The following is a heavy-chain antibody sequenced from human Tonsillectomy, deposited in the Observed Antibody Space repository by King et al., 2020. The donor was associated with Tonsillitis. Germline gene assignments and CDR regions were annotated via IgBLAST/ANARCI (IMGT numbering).Heavy chain of an antibody. CDR1: GFTFNTYA. D-gene: IGHD2-15*01. Sequence: VQLVESGGGVVQPGRSLRLSCAASGFTFNTYAFHWVRQAPGKGLEWVSTISNDGSDKLYAASVKGRFTISRDNSKNTLNLQMNSLKNEDTAIYYCAGGGIHIAVNWFDPWGQGTLVTVSS. J-gene: IGHJ5*02. CDR2: ISNDGSDK. V-gene: IGHV3-30-3*01. CDR3: AGGGIHIAVNWFDP.